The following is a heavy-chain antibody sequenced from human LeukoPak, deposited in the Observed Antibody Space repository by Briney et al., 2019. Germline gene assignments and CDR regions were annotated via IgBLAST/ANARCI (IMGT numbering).Heavy chain of an antibody. D-gene: IGHD1-26*01. V-gene: IGHV3-74*01. Sequence: GSLRLSCAASGFSFSKYWMHWVRQTPGEGLVWVARIKEDGTYTSYADSVKGRFTISRDNARNTVFLQMNSLRAEDTAVYYCTTVGGSYYEGQYYFDSWGQGTLVTVSS. CDR2: IKEDGTYT. CDR1: GFSFSKYW. J-gene: IGHJ4*02. CDR3: TTVGGSYYEGQYYFDS.